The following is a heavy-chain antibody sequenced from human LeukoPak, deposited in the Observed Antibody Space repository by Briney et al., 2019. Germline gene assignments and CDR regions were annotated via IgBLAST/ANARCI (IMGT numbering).Heavy chain of an antibody. CDR3: ARGDYGDFPDYFDY. Sequence: PSETLSLTCAVYGGSFSGYYWSWIRQPPGKGLEWIGEINHSGSTNHNPSLKSRVTISVDTSKNQFSLKLSSVTAADTAVYYCARGDYGDFPDYFDYWGQGTLVTVSS. CDR1: GGSFSGYY. J-gene: IGHJ4*02. V-gene: IGHV4-34*01. CDR2: INHSGST. D-gene: IGHD4-17*01.